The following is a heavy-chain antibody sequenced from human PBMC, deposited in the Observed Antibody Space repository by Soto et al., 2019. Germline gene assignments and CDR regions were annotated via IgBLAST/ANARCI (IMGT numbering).Heavy chain of an antibody. V-gene: IGHV1-3*01. CDR3: ARGRIRIAVAGYFDY. J-gene: IGHJ4*02. CDR1: GYTFTSYA. CDR2: INAGNGNT. Sequence: QVQLVQSGAEVKKPGASVKVSCKASGYTFTSYAMHWVRQAPGQRLEWMGWINAGNGNTKYSQKFQGRVTITRDTSASTAYMELSSLRPEDTAVYYCARGRIRIAVAGYFDYWGQGTLVTVSS. D-gene: IGHD6-19*01.